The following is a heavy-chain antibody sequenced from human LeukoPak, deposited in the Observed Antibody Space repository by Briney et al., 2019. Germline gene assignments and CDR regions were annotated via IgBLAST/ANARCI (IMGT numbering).Heavy chain of an antibody. CDR1: GFTFSDYY. D-gene: IGHD1-26*01. J-gene: IGHJ3*02. CDR2: SSSSGKTA. CDR3: ARATYSGSYWCAFDI. Sequence: GGSLRLSCAASGFTFSDYYMSWIRQAPGKGLEWGAYSSSSGKTAKYADSVKARFTISRDNAKNSMYLHINSLTAEDTAVYYCARATYSGSYWCAFDIWGQGTMVTVSS. V-gene: IGHV3-11*04.